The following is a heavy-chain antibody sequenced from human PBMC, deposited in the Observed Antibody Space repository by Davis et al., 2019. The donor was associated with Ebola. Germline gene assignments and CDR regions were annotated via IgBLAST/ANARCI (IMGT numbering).Heavy chain of an antibody. CDR2: ISGSGGST. V-gene: IGHV3-23*01. CDR1: GFTFSSYA. CDR3: ARGPPDYLLSPSQYGMDV. Sequence: PGGSLRLSCAASGFTFSSYAMSWVRQAPGKGLEWVSAISGSGGSTYYADSVKGRFTISRDNSKNTLYLQMNSLRAEDTAVYYCARGPPDYLLSPSQYGMDVWGQGTTVTVSS. J-gene: IGHJ6*02. D-gene: IGHD2/OR15-2a*01.